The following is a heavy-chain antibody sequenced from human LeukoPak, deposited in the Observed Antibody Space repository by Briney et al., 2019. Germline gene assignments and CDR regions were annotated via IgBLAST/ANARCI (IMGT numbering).Heavy chain of an antibody. D-gene: IGHD3-22*01. CDR1: GVSISSYY. CDR2: IYYSGST. CDR3: ARHGNYYDSSGYNYYFDY. Sequence: SETLSLTCTVSGVSISSYYWSWIRQPPGKGLEWIWNIYYSGSTKYNPSPKSRVTISVDTSKNHFSLKLSSVTAADTAVYYCARHGNYYDSSGYNYYFDYWGQGTLGTVSS. J-gene: IGHJ4*02. V-gene: IGHV4-59*08.